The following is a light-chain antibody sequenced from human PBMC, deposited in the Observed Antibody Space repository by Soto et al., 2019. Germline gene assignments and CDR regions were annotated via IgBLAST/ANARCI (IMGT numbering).Light chain of an antibody. Sequence: DIQMTQCPSTLSASVGDRVTVTGRASQTINSWLAWYQQKPGKAPKVLIFDASSLKTGVPSRFSGSGSGTEFTLTISNLQPDDFATYYCQQYDSYSSGPFGQGTKVDIK. CDR1: QTINSW. J-gene: IGKJ1*01. CDR3: QQYDSYSSGP. V-gene: IGKV1-5*01. CDR2: DAS.